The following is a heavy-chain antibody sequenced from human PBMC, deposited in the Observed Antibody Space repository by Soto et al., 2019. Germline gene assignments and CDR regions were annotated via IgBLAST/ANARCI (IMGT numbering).Heavy chain of an antibody. V-gene: IGHV3-21*01. CDR2: ISSSSSYI. J-gene: IGHJ4*02. CDR3: ARDLGDYYDRSGYYDY. D-gene: IGHD3-22*01. Sequence: EVQLVESGGGLVKPGGSLRLSCAASGFTFSSYSMNWVRQAPGKGLEWVSSISSSSSYIYYADSVKGRFTISRDNAKNSLYLQMNSLRAEDTAVYYCARDLGDYYDRSGYYDYWGQGTLVTVSS. CDR1: GFTFSSYS.